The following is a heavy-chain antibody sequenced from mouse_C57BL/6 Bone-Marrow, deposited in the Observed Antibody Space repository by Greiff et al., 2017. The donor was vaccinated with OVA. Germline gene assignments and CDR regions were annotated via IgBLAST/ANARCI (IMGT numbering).Heavy chain of an antibody. D-gene: IGHD3-3*01. V-gene: IGHV1-64*01. Sequence: QVHVKQPGAELVKPGASVKLSCKASGYTFTSYWMHWVKQRPGQGLEWIGMIHPNSGSTNYNEKFKSKATLTVDKSSSTAYMQLSSLTSEDSAVYYCARGGGLAGYWGQGTTLTVSS. J-gene: IGHJ2*01. CDR1: GYTFTSYW. CDR2: IHPNSGST. CDR3: ARGGGLAGY.